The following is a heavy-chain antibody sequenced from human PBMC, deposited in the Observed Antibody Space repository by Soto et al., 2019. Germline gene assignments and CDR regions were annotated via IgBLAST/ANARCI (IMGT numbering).Heavy chain of an antibody. CDR1: GGTFSSYA. Sequence: RASVKVSCKASGGTFSSYAISWVRQAPGQGLEWMGGIIPIFGTANYAQKFQGRVTITADESTSTAYMELSSLRSEDTAVYYCARDGREQLVRGRYFVWFDPWGQGTLVTVSS. V-gene: IGHV1-69*13. CDR3: ARDGREQLVRGRYFVWFDP. J-gene: IGHJ5*02. D-gene: IGHD6-6*01. CDR2: IIPIFGTA.